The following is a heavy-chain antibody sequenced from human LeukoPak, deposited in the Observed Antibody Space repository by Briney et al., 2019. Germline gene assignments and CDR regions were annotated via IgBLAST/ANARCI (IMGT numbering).Heavy chain of an antibody. CDR2: INHSGST. J-gene: IGHJ4*02. Sequence: SETLSLTCAVYGGSFSGYYWSWIRQPPGKGLEWIGEINHSGSTNYNPSLKSRVTISVDTSKNQFSLKLGSVTAADTAVYYCARGLGGWLRLFDYWGQGTLVTVSS. V-gene: IGHV4-34*01. D-gene: IGHD6-19*01. CDR3: ARGLGGWLRLFDY. CDR1: GGSFSGYY.